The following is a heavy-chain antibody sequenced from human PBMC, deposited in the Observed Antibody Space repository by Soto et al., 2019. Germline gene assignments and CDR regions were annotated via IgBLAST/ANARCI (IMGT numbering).Heavy chain of an antibody. V-gene: IGHV4-30-4*08. J-gene: IGHJ4*02. D-gene: IGHD6-6*01. Sequence: QVQLQESGPGLVKPSQTLSLTCTVSGGSISSGGYYWSWIRQHPGKGLEWIGYIYYSGRTNYNPSLNSRLTISLDTSKNQFSLRLTSVSAADTAMYYCARDRSNSPDYFDFWGQGTLVTVSS. CDR3: ARDRSNSPDYFDF. CDR2: IYYSGRT. CDR1: GGSISSGGYY.